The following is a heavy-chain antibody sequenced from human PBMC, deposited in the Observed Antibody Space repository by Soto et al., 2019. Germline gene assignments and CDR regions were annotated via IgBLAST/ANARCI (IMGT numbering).Heavy chain of an antibody. CDR2: ISSSGSTI. Sequence: SLRVSCAASGFTFSDYYMSWIRQAPGKGLEWVSYISSSGSTIYYADSVKGRFTISRDNAKNSLYLQMNSLRAEDTAVYYCARARSYDDSSGSPFGYWGQGTLVTVSS. D-gene: IGHD3-22*01. CDR1: GFTFSDYY. CDR3: ARARSYDDSSGSPFGY. J-gene: IGHJ4*02. V-gene: IGHV3-11*01.